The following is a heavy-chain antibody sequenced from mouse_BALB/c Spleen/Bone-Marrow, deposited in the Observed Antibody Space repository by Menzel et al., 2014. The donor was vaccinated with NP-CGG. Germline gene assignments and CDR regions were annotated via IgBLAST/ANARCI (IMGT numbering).Heavy chain of an antibody. J-gene: IGHJ4*01. CDR3: ARQITTVDYAMDY. CDR2: INPSTGYT. CDR1: GYTFTSYW. V-gene: IGHV1-7*01. Sequence: QVHVKQSGAELAKPGASVKMSCKASGYTFTSYWMHWVKQRPGQGLEWIGYINPSTGYTEYNQKFKDKATLTADKPSSTDYMQLSSLTSEDSAVYYCARQITTVDYAMDYWGQGTSVTVSS. D-gene: IGHD1-1*01.